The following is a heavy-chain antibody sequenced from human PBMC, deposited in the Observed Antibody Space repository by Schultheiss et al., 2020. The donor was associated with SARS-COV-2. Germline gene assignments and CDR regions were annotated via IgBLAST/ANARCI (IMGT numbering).Heavy chain of an antibody. J-gene: IGHJ5*02. CDR1: GGSISTYY. D-gene: IGHD3-10*01. CDR2: IYYSGGT. Sequence: SQTLSLTCTVSGGSISTYYWSWIRQSPGKGLEWIGYIYYSGGTNQNPPLKSRVTISIDTSKNQFSLKLSSVTAADTAVYYCARGRGGWFDPWGQGTLVTVSS. CDR3: ARGRGGWFDP. V-gene: IGHV4-59*01.